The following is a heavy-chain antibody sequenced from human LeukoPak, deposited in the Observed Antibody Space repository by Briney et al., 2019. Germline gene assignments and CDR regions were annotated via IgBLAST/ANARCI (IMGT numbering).Heavy chain of an antibody. J-gene: IGHJ4*02. Sequence: SETLSLTCAVYGGSFSGYYWSWIRQPPGKGLEWIGEINHSGSTNYNPSLKSRVTISVDTSKNQFSLKLSSVTAADTAVYYCARSKWLRPYYFDYWGQGTLVTVSS. CDR2: INHSGST. V-gene: IGHV4-34*01. D-gene: IGHD5-12*01. CDR1: GGSFSGYY. CDR3: ARSKWLRPYYFDY.